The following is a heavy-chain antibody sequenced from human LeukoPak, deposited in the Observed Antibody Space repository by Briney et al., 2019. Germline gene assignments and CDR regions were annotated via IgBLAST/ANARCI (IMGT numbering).Heavy chain of an antibody. V-gene: IGHV4-59*08. J-gene: IGHJ4*02. D-gene: IGHD5-18*01. CDR3: ASSYGLLFGY. Sequence: SETLSLTCTVSGGSISSYYWSWIRQPPGKGLEWIGYIYYSGSTYYNPSLKSRVTISVDTSKNQFSLKLSSVTAADTAVYYCASSYGLLFGYWGQGTLVTVSS. CDR1: GGSISSYY. CDR2: IYYSGST.